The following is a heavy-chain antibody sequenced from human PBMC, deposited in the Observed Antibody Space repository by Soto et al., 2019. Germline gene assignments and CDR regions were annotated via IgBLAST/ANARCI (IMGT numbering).Heavy chain of an antibody. CDR1: GFSLSSTRMA. Sequence: QITLKESGPTLVKPTQTLTLTCTFSGFSLSSTRMAVGWIRQPPGKALEWLALIYWDDDKRYSPFLKSRLTITKDPSKNQVVLTRSNMDPVDTARYYCAHIVVAGLGYYFDYWGQGTLVTVSS. J-gene: IGHJ4*02. CDR2: IYWDDDK. D-gene: IGHD6-19*01. V-gene: IGHV2-5*02. CDR3: AHIVVAGLGYYFDY.